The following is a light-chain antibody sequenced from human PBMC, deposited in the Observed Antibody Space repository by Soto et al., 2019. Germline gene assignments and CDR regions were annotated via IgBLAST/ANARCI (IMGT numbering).Light chain of an antibody. Sequence: MQMTLSLSTLSAYVQDRVTITCRASQSVSNWLAWYQQKPVKAPKVLIYDVSSLDRGVPSRFSGSGSGTELILTISSLQPDDFATYYCQQYDSYSWTFGEGTKVDI. CDR3: QQYDSYSWT. CDR2: DVS. J-gene: IGKJ1*01. CDR1: QSVSNW. V-gene: IGKV1-5*01.